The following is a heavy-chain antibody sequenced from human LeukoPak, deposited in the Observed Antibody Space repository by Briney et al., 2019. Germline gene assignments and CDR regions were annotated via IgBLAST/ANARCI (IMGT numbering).Heavy chain of an antibody. J-gene: IGHJ4*02. CDR3: ARHKTRYCSSTSCSIIYYFDY. V-gene: IGHV4-39*01. Sequence: SETLSLTCTVSGGSISSSNYYWGWIRQPPGKGLEWIGNIYYSGSTYYNPSLKSRVTISVDTSKNQFSLKLSSVTAADTAVYYCARHKTRYCSSTSCSIIYYFDYWGQGTLVTVSS. CDR1: GGSISSSNYY. CDR2: IYYSGST. D-gene: IGHD2-2*01.